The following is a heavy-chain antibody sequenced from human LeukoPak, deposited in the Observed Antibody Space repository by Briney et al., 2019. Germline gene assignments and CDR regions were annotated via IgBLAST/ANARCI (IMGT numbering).Heavy chain of an antibody. CDR3: ARSNQADDY. Sequence: GGSLRLSCAASGFTFSNYWMHWVRQVPGKGLVWVSRTNPGGSNTAYADSVKGRFTISRDNARITLYLQMDSLRAEDTAVYYCARSNQADDYWGQGTLVTVSS. CDR2: TNPGGSNT. J-gene: IGHJ4*02. CDR1: GFTFSNYW. D-gene: IGHD1-14*01. V-gene: IGHV3-74*01.